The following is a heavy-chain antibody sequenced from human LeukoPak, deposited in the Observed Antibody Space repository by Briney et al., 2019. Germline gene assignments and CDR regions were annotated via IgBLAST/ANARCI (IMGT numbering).Heavy chain of an antibody. J-gene: IGHJ6*03. CDR3: ARGVSSSWYDYYYYMDV. V-gene: IGHV6-1*01. CDR1: GDSVSSNSAA. CDR2: TYHRSKWYN. Sequence: SQTLSLTCAISGDSVSSNSAAWNWIRQSPSRGLEWLGRTYHRSKWYNDYAVSVKSRITINPDTSKNQFSLQLNSVTPEDTAVYYCARGVSSSWYDYYYYMDVWGKGTTVTISS. D-gene: IGHD6-13*01.